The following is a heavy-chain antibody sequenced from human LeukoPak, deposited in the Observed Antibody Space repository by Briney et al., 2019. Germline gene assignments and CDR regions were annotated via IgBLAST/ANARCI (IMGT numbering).Heavy chain of an antibody. J-gene: IGHJ4*02. Sequence: ASVKVSCKASGYTFTSYYMHWVRQAPGQGLEWMGIINPSGGSTSYAQKFQGRVTMTRDMSTSTVYMELSSLRSEDTAVYYCGRVIAAAGHFDYWGQGTLVTVSS. CDR3: GRVIAAAGHFDY. V-gene: IGHV1-46*01. D-gene: IGHD6-13*01. CDR2: INPSGGST. CDR1: GYTFTSYY.